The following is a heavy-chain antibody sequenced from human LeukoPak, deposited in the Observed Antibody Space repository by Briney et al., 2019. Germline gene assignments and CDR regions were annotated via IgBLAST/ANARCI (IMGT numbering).Heavy chain of an antibody. V-gene: IGHV3-74*01. CDR2: INTDGSN. D-gene: IGHD4-17*01. J-gene: IGHJ4*02. CDR3: ARGLYGAYGTDY. CDR1: GFTFSNYW. Sequence: GGSLRLSCAASGFTFSNYWIHWVREAPGKGMVWVSRINTDGSNYYADSVKGRFTISRDNAKNTLYLQMNSLRAEDTAVYYCARGLYGAYGTDYWGQGTLVTVSS.